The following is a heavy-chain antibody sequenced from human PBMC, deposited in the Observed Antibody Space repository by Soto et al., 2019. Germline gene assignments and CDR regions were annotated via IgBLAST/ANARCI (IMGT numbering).Heavy chain of an antibody. V-gene: IGHV3-9*01. J-gene: IGHJ5*02. CDR1: GFTFDDYA. CDR2: ITWNSRNR. D-gene: IGHD3-10*01. Sequence: EVQLVESGGGWVQPGRSVRLSCAASGFTFDDYAMHWVRQAPGKGLEWVSGITWNSRNRAYADSVKGRFTISRDNAKNSVYQQMDSLRAEDTAVYYCAKGLTLVVGVIGSGFDPWGQGTLVTVSA. CDR3: AKGLTLVVGVIGSGFDP.